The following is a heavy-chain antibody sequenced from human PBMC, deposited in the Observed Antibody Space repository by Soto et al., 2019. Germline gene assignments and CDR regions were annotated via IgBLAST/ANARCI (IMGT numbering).Heavy chain of an antibody. J-gene: IGHJ6*02. CDR1: GFTFSSYA. CDR2: ISGSGGNA. V-gene: IGHV3-23*01. Sequence: EVQLLESGGGLEQPGGSLRLSCAASGFTFSSYAMSWVRQAPGKGLEWVSTISGSGGNAYYADSVKGRFSISRDNSKNTLRLQMNSLRADDTAVYYCAKEGASGSYPPYYYFGMDVWGQGTTVTVSS. CDR3: AKEGASGSYPPYYYFGMDV. D-gene: IGHD1-26*01.